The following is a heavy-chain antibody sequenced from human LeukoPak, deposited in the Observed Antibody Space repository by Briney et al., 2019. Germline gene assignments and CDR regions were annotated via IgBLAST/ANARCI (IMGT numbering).Heavy chain of an antibody. Sequence: GGSLRLSCAASGFTFSSYAMSWVRQAPGKGLEWVSAISGSGGSTYYADSVEGRFTISRDNSKNTVYLQMNSLRAEDTAVYYCAKRQNWNDGGGDYWGQGTLVTVSS. CDR1: GFTFSSYA. D-gene: IGHD1-1*01. J-gene: IGHJ4*02. CDR3: AKRQNWNDGGGDY. CDR2: ISGSGGST. V-gene: IGHV3-23*01.